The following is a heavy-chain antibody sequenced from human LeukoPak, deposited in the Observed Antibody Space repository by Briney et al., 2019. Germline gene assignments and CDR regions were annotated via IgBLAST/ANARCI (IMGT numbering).Heavy chain of an antibody. CDR1: GESFSGYY. J-gene: IGHJ3*02. V-gene: IGHV4-34*01. D-gene: IGHD3-10*01. CDR2: INHSGST. Sequence: SETLSLTCAVYGESFSGYYWSWIREPPGKGLEWIGEINHSGSTNYNPSLKSRVTISVDTSKNQFSLKLSSVTAADTAVYYCARGAPSGAFDIWGQGTMVTVSS. CDR3: ARGAPSGAFDI.